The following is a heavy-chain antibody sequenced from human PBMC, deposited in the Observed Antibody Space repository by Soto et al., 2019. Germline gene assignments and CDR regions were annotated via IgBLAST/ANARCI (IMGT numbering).Heavy chain of an antibody. CDR2: IHYSGST. CDR1: GGSISSGGYY. Sequence: PSETLSLTCTVSGGSISSGGYYWSWIRQHPGKGLEWIGYIHYSGSTYYNPSLKSRVTISVDKSKNQFSLKLSSVTAADTAVYYCARSPDSSGYYPRRYYYGMDVWGQGTTVTVSS. V-gene: IGHV4-31*03. CDR3: ARSPDSSGYYPRRYYYGMDV. J-gene: IGHJ6*02. D-gene: IGHD3-22*01.